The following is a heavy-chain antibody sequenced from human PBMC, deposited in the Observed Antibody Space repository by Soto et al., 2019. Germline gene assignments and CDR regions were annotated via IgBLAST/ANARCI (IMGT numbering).Heavy chain of an antibody. CDR2: IYYSGST. CDR3: ASLAGDHDY. J-gene: IGHJ4*02. D-gene: IGHD2-21*02. CDR1: GGSISSYY. V-gene: IGHV4-59*01. Sequence: TLSLTCTVSGGSISSYYWSWIRQPPGKGLEWIGYIYYSGSTNYNPSLKSRVTISVDTSKNQFSLKLSSVTAADTAVYYCASLAGDHDYWGQGTLVTVSS.